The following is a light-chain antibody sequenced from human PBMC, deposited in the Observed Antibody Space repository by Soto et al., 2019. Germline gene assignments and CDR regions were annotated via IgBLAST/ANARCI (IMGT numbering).Light chain of an antibody. CDR3: GSYTSTDTPFV. V-gene: IGLV2-14*01. CDR2: EVI. Sequence: QSALAQPASVSESPGQSITVSCTGTSSDIGAYNYVAWYQQHPGKAPKLLIYEVINRPSGVSNRFSGSKSGNKASLIISNLEAEDESDYYCGSYTSTDTPFVFGTGTKVTVL. CDR1: SSDIGAYNY. J-gene: IGLJ1*01.